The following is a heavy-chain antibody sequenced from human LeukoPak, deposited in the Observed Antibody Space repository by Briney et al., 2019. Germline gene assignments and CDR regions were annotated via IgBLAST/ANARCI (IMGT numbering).Heavy chain of an antibody. V-gene: IGHV1-69*16. D-gene: IGHD3-3*01. CDR1: GGTFSSYT. CDR2: IIPILGIA. CDR3: ARALGILEPFDY. Sequence: SVKVSCKASGGTFSSYTISWVRQAPGQGLEWMGRIIPILGIANYAQKFQGRVTITTDESTSTAYMELSSLRSEDTAVYYCARALGILEPFDYWGQGTLVTVSS. J-gene: IGHJ4*02.